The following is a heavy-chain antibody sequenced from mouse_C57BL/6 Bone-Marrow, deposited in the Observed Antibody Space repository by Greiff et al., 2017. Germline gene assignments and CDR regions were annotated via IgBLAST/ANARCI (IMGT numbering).Heavy chain of an antibody. CDR2: IRSKSNNYAT. CDR3: VAFYWYFDV. J-gene: IGHJ1*03. Sequence: EVKVVESGGGLVQPKGSLKLSCAASGFSFNTYAMNWVRPAPGKGLEWVARIRSKSNNYATYYADSVKDRFTISRDDSESMLYLQMNNLKTEDTAMYYCVAFYWYFDVWGTGTTVTVSS. CDR1: GFSFNTYA. V-gene: IGHV10-1*01.